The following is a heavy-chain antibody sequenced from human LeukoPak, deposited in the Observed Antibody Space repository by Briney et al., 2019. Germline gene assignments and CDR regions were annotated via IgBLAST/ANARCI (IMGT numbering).Heavy chain of an antibody. CDR2: IYYSGST. CDR1: GGSISSSSYY. CDR3: ASRGYSSSWYWYYMDV. Sequence: SETLSLTCTVSGGSISSSSYYWGWIRQPPGKGLEWIGTIYYSGSTYYNPSLKSRVTISVDTSKNQFSLKLSSVTAADTAVYYCASRGYSSSWYWYYMDVWGKGTTVTISS. V-gene: IGHV4-39*07. J-gene: IGHJ6*03. D-gene: IGHD6-13*01.